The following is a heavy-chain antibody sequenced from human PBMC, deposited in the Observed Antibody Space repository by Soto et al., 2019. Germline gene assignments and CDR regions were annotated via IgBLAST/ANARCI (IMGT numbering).Heavy chain of an antibody. D-gene: IGHD3-16*01. CDR3: ARGGMIAFGEKLIDP. J-gene: IGHJ5*02. Sequence: ASVKVSCKTSGYNFIGFYIHWVRQAPGQGLKWMGWINPNSGATLYAQKFQDRATMTRDTSVSTVYMDLNSLTSDDTAFYYCARGGMIAFGEKLIDPWGQGTLVTVS. CDR2: INPNSGAT. CDR1: GYNFIGFY. V-gene: IGHV1-2*02.